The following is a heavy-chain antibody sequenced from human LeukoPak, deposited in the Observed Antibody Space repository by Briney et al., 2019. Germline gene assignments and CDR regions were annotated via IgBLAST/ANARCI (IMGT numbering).Heavy chain of an antibody. CDR3: ARVSPKSSITIFGVVMGAFDI. CDR2: INAGNGNT. CDR1: GYTFTSYA. J-gene: IGHJ3*02. V-gene: IGHV1-3*01. Sequence: GASVKVSCKASGYTFTSYAMHWVRQAPGQRLEWMGWINAGNGNTKYSQKFQGRVTITRDTSASTAYMELSSLRSEDTAVYYCARVSPKSSITIFGVVMGAFDIWGQGTMVTVSS. D-gene: IGHD3-3*01.